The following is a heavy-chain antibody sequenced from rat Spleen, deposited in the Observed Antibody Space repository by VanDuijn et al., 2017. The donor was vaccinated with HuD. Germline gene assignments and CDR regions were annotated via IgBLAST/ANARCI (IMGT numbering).Heavy chain of an antibody. CDR2: ISYDGSST. CDR1: GFTFSNYD. D-gene: IGHD1-9*01. J-gene: IGHJ2*01. V-gene: IGHV5-20*01. CDR3: TTRDYGYNY. Sequence: EVQLVESGGGLVQPGRSMKLSCAASGFTFSNYDMAWVRQAPTKGLEGVASISYDGSSTYYRDSVKGRFTISRDNAKSTLYLQMDSLRSEDTATYYCTTRDYGYNYWGQGVMVTVSS.